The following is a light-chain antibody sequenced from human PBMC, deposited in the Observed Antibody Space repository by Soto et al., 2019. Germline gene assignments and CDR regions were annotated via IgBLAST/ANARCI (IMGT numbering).Light chain of an antibody. CDR3: QQYNTFWT. Sequence: ETVMTQSPATLSVSPGQGATLSCRASQRVGNDLAWYQQKPGQAPRLLIYGASSGATGIPDRFSGSGSGTEFTLTINSLQPDDFATYYCQQYNTFWTFGQGTKVDIK. CDR2: GAS. J-gene: IGKJ1*01. CDR1: QRVGND. V-gene: IGKV3D-15*01.